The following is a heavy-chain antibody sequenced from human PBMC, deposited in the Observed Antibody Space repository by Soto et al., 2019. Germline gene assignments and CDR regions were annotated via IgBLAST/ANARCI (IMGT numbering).Heavy chain of an antibody. V-gene: IGHV3-48*03. D-gene: IGHD3-10*01. CDR2: ISSSGSTI. J-gene: IGHJ6*02. Sequence: TGGALRLSCAASVFTFSSYEMNWVRQAPGKGLEWVSYISSSGSTIYYADSVKGRFTISRDNAKNSLYLQMNSLRAEDTAVYYCARDRGSIILAERIPYGMDVWGQGTTVTVSS. CDR3: ARDRGSIILAERIPYGMDV. CDR1: VFTFSSYE.